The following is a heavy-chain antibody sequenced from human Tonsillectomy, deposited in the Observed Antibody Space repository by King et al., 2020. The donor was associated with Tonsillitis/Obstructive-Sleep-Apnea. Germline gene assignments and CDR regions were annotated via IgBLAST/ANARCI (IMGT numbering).Heavy chain of an antibody. CDR1: GYTFTGYY. CDR2: INPNSGGT. D-gene: IGHD2-15*01. J-gene: IGHJ5*02. V-gene: IGHV1-2*02. CDR3: ARPYADCSGGSCSHYWFDP. Sequence: QLVQSGAEVKKPGASVKVSCKASGYTFTGYYMHWVRQAPGQGLEWMGWINPNSGGTNYAQKFQGRVTMTRDTSISTAYMELSRLRSDDTAVFYCARPYADCSGGSCSHYWFDPWGQGTLVTVSS.